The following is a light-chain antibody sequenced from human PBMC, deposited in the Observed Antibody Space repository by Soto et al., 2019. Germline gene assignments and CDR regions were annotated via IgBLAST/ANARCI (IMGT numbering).Light chain of an antibody. CDR1: QSVSRY. V-gene: IGKV3-11*01. CDR3: QHRFSWPPT. Sequence: EIGLTQSPATMSLSPGARATRSCRASQSVSRYLAWYQQKPGQATRLLIHDTSTRATCIPDTFSGSGAGTEFTLTISSLEPEDSAMYYCQHRFSWPPTFGVGIHVEIK. CDR2: DTS. J-gene: IGKJ4*01.